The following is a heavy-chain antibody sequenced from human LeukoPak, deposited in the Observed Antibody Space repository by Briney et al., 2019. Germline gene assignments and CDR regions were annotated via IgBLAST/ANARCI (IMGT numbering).Heavy chain of an antibody. CDR3: AREPKPGFGVVIKNYYYYMDV. D-gene: IGHD3-3*01. V-gene: IGHV4-30-2*01. CDR2: IYHSGST. Sequence: PSETLSLTCTVSGGSISSGGYYWSWIRQPPGKGLEWIGYIYHSGSTYYNPSLKSRVTISVDRSKNQFSLKLSSVTAADTAVYYCAREPKPGFGVVIKNYYYYMDVWGKGTTVTVSS. J-gene: IGHJ6*03. CDR1: GGSISSGGYY.